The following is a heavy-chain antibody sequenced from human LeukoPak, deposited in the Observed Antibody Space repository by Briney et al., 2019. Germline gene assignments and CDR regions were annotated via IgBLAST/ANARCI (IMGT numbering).Heavy chain of an antibody. CDR1: GGSIRSGDYY. J-gene: IGHJ6*02. CDR2: IYYSGST. V-gene: IGHV4-30-4*01. D-gene: IGHD2-2*01. Sequence: PSQTLSLTCTVSGGSIRSGDYYWSWIRQPPGRGLEWIGYIYYSGSTNYNPSLKSRVTISVDTSKNQFSLKLSSVTAADTAVYYCARGRRVVVPAAMRYYYYGMDVWGQGTTVTVSS. CDR3: ARGRRVVVPAAMRYYYYGMDV.